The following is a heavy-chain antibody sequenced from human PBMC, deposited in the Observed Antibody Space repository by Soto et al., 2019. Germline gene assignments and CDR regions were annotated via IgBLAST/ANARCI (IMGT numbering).Heavy chain of an antibody. CDR3: ARDYSSGWYSGKYYFVY. J-gene: IGHJ4*02. CDR1: GGSISSSNW. CDR2: IYHSGST. D-gene: IGHD6-19*01. V-gene: IGHV4-4*02. Sequence: SETLSLTCAVSGGSISSSNWWSWVRQPPGKGLEWIGEIYHSGSTNYNPSLKSRVTISVDKSKNQFSLKLSSATAADTAVYYCARDYSSGWYSGKYYFVYWGQGTLVTVSS.